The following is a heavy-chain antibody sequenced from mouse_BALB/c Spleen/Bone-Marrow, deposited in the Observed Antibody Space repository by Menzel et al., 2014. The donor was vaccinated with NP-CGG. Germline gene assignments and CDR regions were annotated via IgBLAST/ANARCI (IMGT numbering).Heavy chain of an antibody. Sequence: QVQLQQSGAELVRPGVSVKISCKGSGYTFTDYAMYWVKQSHAKSLEWIGIISTYYGDASYNQKFKGKATMTVDKSSSTAYMEPARLTSEDSAIYYCAREAGPWYFDVWGAGTTVTVSS. V-gene: IGHV1S137*01. CDR3: AREAGPWYFDV. CDR2: ISTYYGDA. J-gene: IGHJ1*01. CDR1: GYTFTDYA.